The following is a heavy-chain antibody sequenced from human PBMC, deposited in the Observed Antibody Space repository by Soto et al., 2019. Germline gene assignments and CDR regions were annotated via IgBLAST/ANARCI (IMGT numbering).Heavy chain of an antibody. V-gene: IGHV1-69*13. Sequence: SVKVSCKASGGTFSSYAISWVRQAPGQGLEWMGGIIPTFGTANYAQKFQGRVTITADESTSTAYMELSSLRSEDTAVYYCAKNSYGLLSLFDYWGQGTLVTVSS. CDR1: GGTFSSYA. CDR3: AKNSYGLLSLFDY. D-gene: IGHD5-18*01. J-gene: IGHJ4*02. CDR2: IIPTFGTA.